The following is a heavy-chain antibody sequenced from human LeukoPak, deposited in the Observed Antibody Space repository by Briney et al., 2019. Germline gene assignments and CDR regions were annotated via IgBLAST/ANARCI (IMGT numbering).Heavy chain of an antibody. CDR1: GGTFSSYA. Sequence: SVKVSCKASGGTFSSYAISWVRQAPGQGLEWMGGIIPIFGTANYAQKFQGGVTITADESTSTAYMELSSLRSEDTAVYYCARAHSGYDSDWFDPWGQGTLVTVSS. CDR2: IIPIFGTA. D-gene: IGHD5-12*01. V-gene: IGHV1-69*01. CDR3: ARAHSGYDSDWFDP. J-gene: IGHJ5*02.